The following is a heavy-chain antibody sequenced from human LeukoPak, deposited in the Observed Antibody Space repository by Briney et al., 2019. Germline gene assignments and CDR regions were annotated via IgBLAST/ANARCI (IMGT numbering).Heavy chain of an antibody. J-gene: IGHJ4*02. Sequence: SETLSLTCTVSGGSISSYYWSWIRQPPGKGLEWIGYIYYSGSTNYNPSLKSRVTISVDTSKNQFSLKLGSVTAADTAVYYCARGAITIFGVIIGRAFDYWGQGTLVTVSS. D-gene: IGHD3-3*01. V-gene: IGHV4-59*12. CDR1: GGSISSYY. CDR3: ARGAITIFGVIIGRAFDY. CDR2: IYYSGST.